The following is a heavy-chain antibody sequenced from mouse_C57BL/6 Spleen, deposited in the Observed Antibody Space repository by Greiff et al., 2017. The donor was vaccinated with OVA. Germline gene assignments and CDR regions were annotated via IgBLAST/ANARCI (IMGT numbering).Heavy chain of an antibody. CDR3: ARQGTTEGPMDY. D-gene: IGHD1-1*01. CDR1: GFSLTSYG. Sequence: VKLMESGPGLVAPSQSLSITCTVSGFSLTSYGVHWVRQPPGKGLEWLVVIWSDGSTTYNSALKSRLSISKDNSKSKVFLKMNSLQTDDTAMYYCARQGTTEGPMDYWGQGTSVTVSS. CDR2: IWSDGST. J-gene: IGHJ4*01. V-gene: IGHV2-6-1*01.